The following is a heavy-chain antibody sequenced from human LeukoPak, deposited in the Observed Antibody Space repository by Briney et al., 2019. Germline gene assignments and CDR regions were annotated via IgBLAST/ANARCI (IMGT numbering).Heavy chain of an antibody. CDR1: GFTFDDHG. V-gene: IGHV3-20*03. D-gene: IGHD5-24*01. CDR2: INWNGGSK. CDR3: ARTDGAL. J-gene: IGHJ1*01. Sequence: PGGSLRLSYVGSGFTFDDHGLRWVRQGSGKGLEWVAGINWNGGSKGYADSVKGRFTISRDNAQNSLYLEMTSLRVDDTALYYCARTDGALWGQGTLVTVSS.